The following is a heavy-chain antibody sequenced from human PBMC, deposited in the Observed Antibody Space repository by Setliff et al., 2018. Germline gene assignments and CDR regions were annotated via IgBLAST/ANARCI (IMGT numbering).Heavy chain of an antibody. D-gene: IGHD5-18*01. CDR1: GYTFTNYW. Sequence: PGESLKISCKSSGYTFTNYWIGWVRQMPGKGLEWMGIIYPDDSDARYSPSFQGQVTISADKSISTAYLQWSSLKASDTAMYYCARVTPDYYYYYGMDVWGQGTTVTVSS. CDR3: ARVTPDYYYYYGMDV. CDR2: IYPDDSDA. J-gene: IGHJ6*02. V-gene: IGHV5-51*01.